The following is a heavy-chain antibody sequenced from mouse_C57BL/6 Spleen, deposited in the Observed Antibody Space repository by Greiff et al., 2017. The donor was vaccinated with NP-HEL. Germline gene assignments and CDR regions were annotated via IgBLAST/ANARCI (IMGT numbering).Heavy chain of an antibody. CDR1: GYTFTDYN. CDR3: ARDYGKGGYYFDY. D-gene: IGHD2-1*01. J-gene: IGHJ2*01. Sequence: EVKLMESGPELVKPGASVKIPCKASGYTFTDYNMDWVKQSHGKSLEWIGDINPNNGGTIYNQKFKGKATLTVDKSSSTAYMELRSLTSEDTAVYYCARDYGKGGYYFDYWGQGTTLTVSS. CDR2: INPNNGGT. V-gene: IGHV1-18*01.